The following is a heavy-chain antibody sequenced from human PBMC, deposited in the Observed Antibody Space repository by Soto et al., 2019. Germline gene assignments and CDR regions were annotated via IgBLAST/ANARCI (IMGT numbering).Heavy chain of an antibody. Sequence: QLVQSGAEVKKPGASVKVSCEASGYTFTSYGITWVRQAPGQGLEWMGWISAYNGKTNYAQKVQGRVTMTTDTSTSTAYMERRSLNSDDTALYYCARGRHHASGGANWFDLWGQGTLVTVSS. D-gene: IGHD3-10*01. CDR3: ARGRHHASGGANWFDL. CDR1: GYTFTSYG. CDR2: ISAYNGKT. J-gene: IGHJ5*02. V-gene: IGHV1-18*01.